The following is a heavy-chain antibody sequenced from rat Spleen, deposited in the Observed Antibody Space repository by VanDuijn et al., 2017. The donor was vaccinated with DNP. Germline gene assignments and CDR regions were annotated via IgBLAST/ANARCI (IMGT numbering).Heavy chain of an antibody. Sequence: QVQLKESGPGLVQPSQTLSLTCTVSGFSLSTYGVAWVRQPPGKGLEWIAAISSGGSTYYNSDLKSRLSISSDTSKSQVFLKVNSLQTEDTAIYFCTRDSYGYNFDYWGQGVMVTVSS. CDR1: GFSLSTYG. CDR2: ISSGGST. V-gene: IGHV2S12*01. CDR3: TRDSYGYNFDY. J-gene: IGHJ2*01. D-gene: IGHD1-2*01.